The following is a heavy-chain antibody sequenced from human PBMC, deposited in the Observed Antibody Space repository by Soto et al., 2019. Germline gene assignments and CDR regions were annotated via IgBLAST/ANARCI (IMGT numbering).Heavy chain of an antibody. V-gene: IGHV1-18*01. CDR2: ISGYNGNT. D-gene: IGHD1-1*01. J-gene: IGHJ6*02. CDR3: AATVVNYFGLDV. Sequence: QVRLVQSGSEVKKLGASVKVSCKSSDNTFTHYGINWVRQAPGQGLEWMGWISGYNGNTKYAQKFQDRVTMTADTSTRTAFMEVRSLTSDYTGVYFCAATVVNYFGLDVWGQGTTVTVSS. CDR1: DNTFTHYG.